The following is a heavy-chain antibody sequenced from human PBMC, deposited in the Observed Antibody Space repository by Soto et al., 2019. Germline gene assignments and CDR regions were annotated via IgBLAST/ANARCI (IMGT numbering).Heavy chain of an antibody. J-gene: IGHJ6*02. D-gene: IGHD3-10*01. CDR1: GYTFTSYG. CDR3: ARDPSGSGSFWDYYGMDV. V-gene: IGHV1-18*01. Sequence: ASVKVSCKASGYTFTSYGISWVRQAPGQGLEWMGWISAYNGNTNYAQKLQGRVTMTTDTSTSTAYMELRSLRSDDTAVYYCARDPSGSGSFWDYYGMDVWGQGTTVTVSS. CDR2: ISAYNGNT.